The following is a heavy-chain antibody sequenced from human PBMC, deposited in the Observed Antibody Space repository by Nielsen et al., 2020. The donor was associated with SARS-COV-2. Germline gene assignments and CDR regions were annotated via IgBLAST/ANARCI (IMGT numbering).Heavy chain of an antibody. J-gene: IGHJ3*02. CDR1: GFIFSNYG. CDR3: ARDHSLTTVTKADAFDI. CDR2: IRYDGSNE. D-gene: IGHD4-17*01. V-gene: IGHV3-30*02. Sequence: GGSLRLSCAASGFIFSNYGMHWVRQAPGKGLEWVAFIRYDGSNEYYADSVKGRFTISRDNAKNSLYLQMNSLRAEDTAVYYCARDHSLTTVTKADAFDIWGQGTMVTVSS.